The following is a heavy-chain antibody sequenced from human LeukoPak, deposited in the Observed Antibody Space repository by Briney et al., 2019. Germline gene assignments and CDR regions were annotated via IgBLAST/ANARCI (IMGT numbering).Heavy chain of an antibody. J-gene: IGHJ4*02. D-gene: IGHD6-19*01. CDR2: ISSSGGII. CDR1: GFTFVTYT. CDR3: SRGGIRESGGWSGY. V-gene: IGHV3-21*01. Sequence: GGSLRLSCGASGFTFVTYTMNWVRQAPGKGLEWVSSISSSGGIIYYADSVTGRFTISRDNTKNSLYLQMNSLRAEDTAVYYCSRGGIRESGGWSGYWGLGTLVTVCS.